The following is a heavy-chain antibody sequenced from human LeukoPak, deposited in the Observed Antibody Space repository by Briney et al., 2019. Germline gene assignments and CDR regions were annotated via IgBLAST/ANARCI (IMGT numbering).Heavy chain of an antibody. V-gene: IGHV4-39*01. D-gene: IGHD1-14*01. J-gene: IGHJ6*03. Sequence: SETLSLTCTVSGGSISSSSYYWGWIRQPPGKGLEWIGSIYYSGSTYYNPSLKSRVTISVDTSKNQFSLKLSSVTAADTAVYYCASPKPHVGGLDPYYYYMDVWGKGTTVTVSS. CDR1: GGSISSSSYY. CDR3: ASPKPHVGGLDPYYYYMDV. CDR2: IYYSGST.